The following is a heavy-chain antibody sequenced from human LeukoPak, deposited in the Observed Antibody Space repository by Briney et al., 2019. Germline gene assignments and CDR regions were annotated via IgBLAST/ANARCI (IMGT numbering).Heavy chain of an antibody. CDR1: GGSISSYY. CDR3: ARDTSRYDFWSGYYSDY. Sequence: PSETLSLTCTVAGGSISSYYWSWIRQPAGKGLEWIGRIYTSGSTNYNPSLKSRVTMSVDTSKNQFSLKLSSVTAADTAVYYCARDTSRYDFWSGYYSDYWGQGTLVTVSS. V-gene: IGHV4-4*07. CDR2: IYTSGST. J-gene: IGHJ4*02. D-gene: IGHD3-3*01.